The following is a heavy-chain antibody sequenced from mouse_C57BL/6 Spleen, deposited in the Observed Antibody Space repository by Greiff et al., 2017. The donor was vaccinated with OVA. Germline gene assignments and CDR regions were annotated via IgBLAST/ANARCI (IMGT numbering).Heavy chain of an antibody. CDR3: ARGGDSSGYSCDY. V-gene: IGHV1-26*01. CDR1: GYTFTDYY. D-gene: IGHD3-2*02. CDR2: INPNNGGT. Sequence: VQLQQSGPELVKPGASVKISCKASGYTFTDYYMNWVKQSHGKSLEWIGDINPNNGGTSYNQKFKGKATLTVDKSSSTAYMELRSLTSEDSAVYYCARGGDSSGYSCDYWGQGTTLTVSS. J-gene: IGHJ2*01.